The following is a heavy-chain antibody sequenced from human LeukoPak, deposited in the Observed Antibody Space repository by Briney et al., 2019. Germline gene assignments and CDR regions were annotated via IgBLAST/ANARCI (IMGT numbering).Heavy chain of an antibody. J-gene: IGHJ4*02. CDR2: IKQDGSET. D-gene: IGHD3-22*01. V-gene: IGHV3-7*01. CDR1: GFTFSNYW. CDR3: ARDLYRIVVVPHYFDY. Sequence: GGSLRLSCAASGFTFSNYWMNWVRQAPGKGLEWVANIKQDGSETYYVDSVKGRFTISRDNAKNSLYLQMNSLRAEDTAVYYCARDLYRIVVVPHYFDYWDQGTLVTVSS.